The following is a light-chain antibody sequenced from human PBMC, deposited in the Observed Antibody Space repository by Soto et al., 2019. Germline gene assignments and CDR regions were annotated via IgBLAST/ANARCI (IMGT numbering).Light chain of an antibody. J-gene: IGKJ2*01. CDR1: QSVSSN. V-gene: IGKV3-20*01. Sequence: VMTQSPLSLPVTLGQPSSISFRASQSVSSNLAWYQQKPGQAPRLPIYGASRRATGIPDRFSGSGSGTDFTLTISRLEPEDFAVYYCQQYGSSTYTFGQGTKWIS. CDR3: QQYGSSTYT. CDR2: GAS.